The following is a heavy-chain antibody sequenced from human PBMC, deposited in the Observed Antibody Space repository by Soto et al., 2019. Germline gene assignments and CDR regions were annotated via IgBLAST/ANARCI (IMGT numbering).Heavy chain of an antibody. CDR3: AKVPSRYSGYDYDEVEY. CDR1: GFTFSSYA. V-gene: IGHV3-23*01. CDR2: ISGSGGST. J-gene: IGHJ4*02. Sequence: EVQLLESGGGLVQPGGSLRLSCAASGFTFSSYAMSWVRPAPGTGLEWDSAISGSGGSTYYAASVKGRFTISRDNSKHTLYLQMNSLRAADTAVYYCAKVPSRYSGYDYDEVEYWGQGTLVTVSS. D-gene: IGHD5-12*01.